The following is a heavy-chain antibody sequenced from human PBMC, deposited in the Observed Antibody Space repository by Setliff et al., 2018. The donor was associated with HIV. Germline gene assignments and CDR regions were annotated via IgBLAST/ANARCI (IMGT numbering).Heavy chain of an antibody. CDR2: IYPGYSDT. Sequence: GESLKISCKGSGYTFTSYWIGWVRQMPGKGLEWMGIIYPGYSDTRYSPSFQGRVTISADKSINTAYLQWSSLQASDTAMYYCARRASKASLDYWGQGTLVTVSS. J-gene: IGHJ4*02. CDR3: ARRASKASLDY. V-gene: IGHV5-51*01. CDR1: GYTFTSYW.